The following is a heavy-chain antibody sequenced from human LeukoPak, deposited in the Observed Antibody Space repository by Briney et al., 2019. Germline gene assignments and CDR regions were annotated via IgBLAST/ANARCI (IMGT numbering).Heavy chain of an antibody. CDR3: ARGGGIAAAGSP. CDR2: INPSGGST. CDR1: GYTFTSYY. V-gene: IGHV1-46*01. Sequence: ASVKVSCKASGYTFTSYYMHWVRQAPAQGLEWMGIINPSGGSTSYAQKFQGRVTMTSDTSTSTVYMELSSLRSEDTAVYYCARGGGIAAAGSPWGQGTLVTVSS. D-gene: IGHD6-13*01. J-gene: IGHJ5*02.